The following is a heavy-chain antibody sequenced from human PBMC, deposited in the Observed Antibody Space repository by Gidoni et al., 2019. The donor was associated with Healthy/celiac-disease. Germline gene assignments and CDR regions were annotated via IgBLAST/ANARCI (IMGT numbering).Heavy chain of an antibody. J-gene: IGHJ4*02. D-gene: IGHD6-19*01. Sequence: QVQLQESGPGVVKTSETLSLTCTVAGGPISSYYWSRIRQPPGKGMGWIGDIYFSGSTNYNPSLTSRVTISVDTSKNQFSLKLSSVTASDTAVYYCARDLSSYYFDYWGQGTLVTVSS. CDR1: GGPISSYY. CDR2: IYFSGST. V-gene: IGHV4-59*01. CDR3: ARDLSSYYFDY.